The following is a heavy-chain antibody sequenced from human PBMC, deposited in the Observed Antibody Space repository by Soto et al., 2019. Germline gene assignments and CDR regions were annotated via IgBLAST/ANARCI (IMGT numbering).Heavy chain of an antibody. CDR2: INPNGGST. CDR1: GNTFITTY. CDR3: ARSLLQGDF. V-gene: IGHV1-46*01. D-gene: IGHD2-21*01. J-gene: IGHJ4*02. Sequence: QLQWVQLGVELRKPGAPGKVSCRASGNTFITTYITWLRQAPGQGLEWMAIINPNGGSTNYAQKFRGRVTVTSDTSTTTVSMELNSLGSDDTAVYFCARSLLQGDFWGQGTLVTVSS.